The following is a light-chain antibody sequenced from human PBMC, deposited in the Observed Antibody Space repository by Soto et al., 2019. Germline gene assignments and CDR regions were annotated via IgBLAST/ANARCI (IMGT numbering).Light chain of an antibody. CDR1: SSDVGGYNY. CDR2: DNS. CDR3: SSYTSSGTLVV. J-gene: IGLJ2*01. Sequence: QSALTQPASVSGAPGQSITISCTGTSSDVGGYNYVSWYQQHPGTAPKLMIYDNSNRPSGVSNRFSGSKSGNTASLTISGLQAEDEADYYCSSYTSSGTLVVFGGGTKLTVL. V-gene: IGLV2-14*01.